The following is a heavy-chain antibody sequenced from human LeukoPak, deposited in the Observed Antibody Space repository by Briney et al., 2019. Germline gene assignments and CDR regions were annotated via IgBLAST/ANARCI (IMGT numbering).Heavy chain of an antibody. J-gene: IGHJ5*02. Sequence: EAAVTVSFKASGYTFTSYGISWVRQAPGQGGEGMGWISAYNGNTNYAQNLQRRVTMTTDTSTGTAYMELRSLRSDDTAVYYCARDLGYCSTSSCPEWFDRWGQGTLVTVSS. CDR2: ISAYNGNT. V-gene: IGHV1-18*01. D-gene: IGHD2-2*03. CDR1: GYTFTSYG. CDR3: ARDLGYCSTSSCPEWFDR.